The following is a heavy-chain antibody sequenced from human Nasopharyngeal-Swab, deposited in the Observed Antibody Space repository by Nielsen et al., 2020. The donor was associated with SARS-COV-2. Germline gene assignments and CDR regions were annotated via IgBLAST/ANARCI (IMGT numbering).Heavy chain of an antibody. Sequence: SETLSLTCTVSGGSISIEGYYWSWVRQHPGKGLEWIGYISYSGNTYYSPSLKSRLAISIDTSRNKFSLKLRSVTAADTAVYYCARDRARRYFNSWDQGTLVTVSS. CDR3: ARDRARRYFNS. V-gene: IGHV4-31*03. J-gene: IGHJ4*02. CDR1: GGSISIEGYY. CDR2: ISYSGNT. D-gene: IGHD3-10*01.